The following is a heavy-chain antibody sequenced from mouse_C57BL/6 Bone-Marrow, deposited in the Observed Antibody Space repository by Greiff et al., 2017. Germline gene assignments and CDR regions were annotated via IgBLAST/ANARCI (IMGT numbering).Heavy chain of an antibody. CDR3: ARTITTVVAKGYFDV. Sequence: VQLVESGAELAKPGASVKLSCKASGYTFTSYWMHWVKQRPGQGLEWIGYINPSSGYTKYNQKFKDKATLTADKSSSTAYMQLSSLTYEDSAVYYCARTITTVVAKGYFDVWGTGTTVTVSS. J-gene: IGHJ1*03. D-gene: IGHD1-1*01. V-gene: IGHV1-7*01. CDR1: GYTFTSYW. CDR2: INPSSGYT.